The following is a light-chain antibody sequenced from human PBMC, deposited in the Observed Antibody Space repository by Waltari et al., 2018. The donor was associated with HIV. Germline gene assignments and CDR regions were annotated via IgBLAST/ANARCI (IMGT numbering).Light chain of an antibody. Sequence: DIQMTQSPSSLYASVGDRVTITCRASQSISSYLNWYQQKPGKAPKLLIYAASSLQSGVPSRFSGSGSGTDFTLTISSLQPGDFATYYCQQTYSTPDTFGQGTKLEIK. CDR3: QQTYSTPDT. J-gene: IGKJ2*01. V-gene: IGKV1-39*01. CDR2: AAS. CDR1: QSISSY.